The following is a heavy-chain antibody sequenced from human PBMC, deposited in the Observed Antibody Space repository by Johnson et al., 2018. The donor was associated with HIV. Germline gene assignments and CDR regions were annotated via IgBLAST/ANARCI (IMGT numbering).Heavy chain of an antibody. J-gene: IGHJ3*02. CDR1: GFTFDDYA. CDR2: FSWNSGTI. D-gene: IGHD1-26*01. V-gene: IGHV3-9*01. CDR3: AKAVKWGVDAIDI. Sequence: VQLVESGGGLVQPGRSLRLSCAASGFTFDDYAMHWVRQAPGKGLEWVSRFSWNSGTIAYADSVQGRFSISRDNPKNSLYLQMTTLRVEDTALYYWAKAVKWGVDAIDIWGPGTMGTVSS.